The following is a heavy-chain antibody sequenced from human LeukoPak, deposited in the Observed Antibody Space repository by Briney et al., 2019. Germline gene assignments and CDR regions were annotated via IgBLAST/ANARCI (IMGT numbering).Heavy chain of an antibody. J-gene: IGHJ6*03. CDR1: GGSISSGSYY. CDR3: AGQVLSRPSYYYHYYMDV. CDR2: IYTSGST. Sequence: SQTLSLTCTVSGGSISSGSYYWSWIRQPAGKGLEWIGRIYTSGSTNYNPSLKSRVTISIDTSKNQFSLKLSSVTAADTAVYYCAGQVLSRPSYYYHYYMDVWGKGTTVTVSS. V-gene: IGHV4-61*02. D-gene: IGHD2-2*01.